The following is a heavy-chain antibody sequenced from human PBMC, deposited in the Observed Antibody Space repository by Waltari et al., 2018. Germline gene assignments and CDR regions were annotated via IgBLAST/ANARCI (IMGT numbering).Heavy chain of an antibody. J-gene: IGHJ4*02. CDR2: INPSGGST. D-gene: IGHD2-15*01. CDR1: GYTFTSYY. V-gene: IGHV1-46*01. Sequence: QVQLVQSGAAVKKPGASVKVSCKASGYTFTSYYMHWVRQAPGQGLEWMGIINPSGGSTSYAQKFQGRVTMTRDTSTSTVYMELSSLRSEDTAVYYCARLRIGPPRAGPPDGTFDYWGQGTLVTVSS. CDR3: ARLRIGPPRAGPPDGTFDY.